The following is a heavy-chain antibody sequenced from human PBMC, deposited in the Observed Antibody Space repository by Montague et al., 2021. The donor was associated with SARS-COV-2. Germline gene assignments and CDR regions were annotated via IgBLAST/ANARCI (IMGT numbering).Heavy chain of an antibody. CDR3: ARGCLSYFGAGSHCYGMDV. J-gene: IGHJ6*02. CDR2: ISDSGST. CDR1: GSSITSYY. D-gene: IGHD3-10*01. V-gene: IGHV4-59*01. Sequence: SETRSLTCSVSGSSITSYYWNWIRQPPGKGLEWIGYISDSGSTNYNPSLKSRVTMSVDTSKNQMSLKLTSVTAADTAVYYCARGCLSYFGAGSHCYGMDVWGQGTTVTVSS.